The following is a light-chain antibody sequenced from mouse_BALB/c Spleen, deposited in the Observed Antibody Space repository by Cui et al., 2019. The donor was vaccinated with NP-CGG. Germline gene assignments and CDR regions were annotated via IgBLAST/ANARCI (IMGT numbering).Light chain of an antibody. CDR2: GTN. CDR3: ALWYSNHWV. J-gene: IGLJ1*01. CDR1: TGAVTTSNY. V-gene: IGLV1*01. Sequence: QAVVTQESATTTSPGETVTLTCRSSTGAVTTSNYANWVQEKPDHLFTGLIGGTNNRPPGVPARFSGSLIGDKAALTVTGARTEDEAIYFCALWYSNHWVFGGGTKLTVL.